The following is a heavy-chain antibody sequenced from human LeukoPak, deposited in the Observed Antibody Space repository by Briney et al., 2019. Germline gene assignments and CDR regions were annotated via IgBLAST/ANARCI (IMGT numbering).Heavy chain of an antibody. V-gene: IGHV3-9*01. CDR3: AKGRGPSDTFDY. D-gene: IGHD2-21*02. Sequence: PGGSLRLSCAASGFTFDNFAMHWVRQAPGKGLEWVSGITWNSRVKTYTASVKGRFTISRDNAKNSLDLQMNSLRAEDTAVYYCAKGRGPSDTFDYSGQGTLVTVSS. CDR1: GFTFDNFA. J-gene: IGHJ4*02. CDR2: ITWNSRVK.